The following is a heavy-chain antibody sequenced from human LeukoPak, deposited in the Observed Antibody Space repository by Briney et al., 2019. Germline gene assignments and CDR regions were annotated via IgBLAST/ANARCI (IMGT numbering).Heavy chain of an antibody. CDR2: ISSSGSTI. D-gene: IGHD3-9*01. V-gene: IGHV3-48*03. CDR3: ARGHYDVLAASYKWTPDY. J-gene: IGHJ4*02. Sequence: GGSLRLSCAASGFTFSSYEMNWVRQAPGKGLEWVSYISSSGSTIYYADSVKGRFTISRDNAKNSLYLQMNSLRAEDTAVYYCARGHYDVLAASYKWTPDYWGQGTLVTVSS. CDR1: GFTFSSYE.